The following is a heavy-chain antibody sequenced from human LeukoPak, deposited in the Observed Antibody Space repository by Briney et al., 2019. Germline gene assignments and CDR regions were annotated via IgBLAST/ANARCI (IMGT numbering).Heavy chain of an antibody. CDR1: GYTLTEVS. J-gene: IGHJ4*02. CDR2: FDPADGEP. CDR3: ATEVVGYGDVHYFDS. D-gene: IGHD4-17*01. V-gene: IGHV1-24*01. Sequence: GASVKLSCKISGYTLTEVSMHWVRQAPGKGLEWMGGFDPADGEPIYAQKFQGRVTMSEDTSTDTAYMDLSSLRSGDTAVYYCATEVVGYGDVHYFDSWGQGTLVTVSS.